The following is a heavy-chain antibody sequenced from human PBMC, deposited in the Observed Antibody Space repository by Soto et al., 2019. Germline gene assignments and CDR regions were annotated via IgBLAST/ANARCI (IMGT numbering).Heavy chain of an antibody. CDR1: GFTFTAFA. Sequence: HPVGSLRLSCAASGFTFTAFAIHWVRQAPGKGLEWVAVISYDGRDSHYADSVKGRLTISRDSSKNTVFLQINSLTTEDTAVYYCAEDRYFDSYYFDFWGQGTRVTVSS. V-gene: IGHV3-30*04. D-gene: IGHD3-9*01. J-gene: IGHJ4*02. CDR2: ISYDGRDS. CDR3: AEDRYFDSYYFDF.